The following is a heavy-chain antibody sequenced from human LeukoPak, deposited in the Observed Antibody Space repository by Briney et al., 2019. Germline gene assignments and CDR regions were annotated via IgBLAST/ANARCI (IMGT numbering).Heavy chain of an antibody. V-gene: IGHV3-48*03. J-gene: IGHJ4*02. CDR3: ARDSSGNGLDY. D-gene: IGHD6-19*01. CDR1: GFTFSSYE. Sequence: GSLRLSCAASGFTFSSYEMNWVRQAPGKGLEWVSYISISGSTIYYADSVKGRFTISRDNSKKLLYLHMNRLRAEDTAAYFCARDSSGNGLDYWGQGTLVTVSS. CDR2: ISISGSTI.